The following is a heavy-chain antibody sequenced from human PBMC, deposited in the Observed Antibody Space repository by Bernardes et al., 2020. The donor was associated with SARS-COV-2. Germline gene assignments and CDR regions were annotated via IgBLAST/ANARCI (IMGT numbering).Heavy chain of an antibody. CDR3: ARGYSSSWSDSYYYGMDV. Sequence: SETLSLTCTVSGGSISSYYLRWIRQLPGKGLEWIWYIYYSGSTISNPSLKSRVTISADTSKNQFFLQLSSVTAADTAVYYCARGYSSSWSDSYYYGMDVLSQGTTVTVSS. D-gene: IGHD6-13*01. CDR2: IYYSGST. V-gene: IGHV4-59*01. J-gene: IGHJ6*02. CDR1: GGSISSYY.